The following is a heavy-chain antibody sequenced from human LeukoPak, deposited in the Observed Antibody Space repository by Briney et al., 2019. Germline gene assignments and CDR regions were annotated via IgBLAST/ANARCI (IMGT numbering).Heavy chain of an antibody. CDR2: ISSTGGTT. V-gene: IGHV3-23*01. Sequence: GGSLRLSCAASGITFSSYGMSWVRQAPGKGLEWVTCISSTGGTTYYADSVQGRFTISRDNSKNTLYLQMNSLRAEDTAIYYCAKNGDRGAYCTGGTCYPYFYYYMDVWGKGTTVTI. CDR3: AKNGDRGAYCTGGTCYPYFYYYMDV. J-gene: IGHJ6*03. CDR1: GITFSSYG. D-gene: IGHD2-15*01.